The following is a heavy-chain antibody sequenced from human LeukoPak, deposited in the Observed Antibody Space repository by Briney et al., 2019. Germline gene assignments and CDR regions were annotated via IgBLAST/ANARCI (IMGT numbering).Heavy chain of an antibody. CDR2: INPNSGGT. V-gene: IGHV1-2*02. CDR3: ARMREEYSSGWHLGY. D-gene: IGHD6-19*01. CDR1: GYTFTGYY. Sequence: GASVKVSCKASGYTFTGYYMHWVRQAPGQGLEWMGWINPNSGGTNYAQKFQGRVTMTRDTSISTAYMELSRLRSDDTAVYYCARMREEYSSGWHLGYWGQGTLVTVSS. J-gene: IGHJ4*02.